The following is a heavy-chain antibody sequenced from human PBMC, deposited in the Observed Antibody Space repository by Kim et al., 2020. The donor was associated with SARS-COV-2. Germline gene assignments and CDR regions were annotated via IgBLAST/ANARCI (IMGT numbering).Heavy chain of an antibody. V-gene: IGHV1-69*04. CDR2: IIPILGIA. Sequence: SVKVSCKASGGTFSSYAMSWVRQAPGQGPEWMGRIIPILGIANYAQKLQGRVTITADKSTSTAYMELSSLRSEDTAVYYCARDGEGYCSSTCCYEFDPW. D-gene: IGHD2-2*01. CDR1: GGTFSSYA. J-gene: IGHJ5*02. CDR3: ARDGEGYCSSTCCYEFDP.